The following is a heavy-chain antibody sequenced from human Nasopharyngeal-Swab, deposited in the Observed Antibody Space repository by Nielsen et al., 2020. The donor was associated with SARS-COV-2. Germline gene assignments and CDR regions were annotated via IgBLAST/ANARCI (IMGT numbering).Heavy chain of an antibody. J-gene: IGHJ4*02. V-gene: IGHV3-74*01. D-gene: IGHD2/OR15-2a*01. CDR1: GFTFSSHW. CDR3: ARGPSTANFYAGDY. CDR2: ISSDGRTT. Sequence: LTSAASGFTFSSHWMHWVRQGPGEGLVWLSRISSDGRTTNYAESVKGPFSIPRDNSKNTLHLQMNSLTDGDTAVYYCARGPSTANFYAGDYWGQGTLVTVSS.